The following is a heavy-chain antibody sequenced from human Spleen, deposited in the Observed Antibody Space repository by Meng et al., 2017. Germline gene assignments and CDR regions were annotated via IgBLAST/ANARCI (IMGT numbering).Heavy chain of an antibody. CDR2: INQDGSEK. CDR3: ASNSAEGKIDY. J-gene: IGHJ4*02. Sequence: EGSLRLSCTASGFTFSSYWMTWVRQAPGKGLEWVANINQDGSEKFSVDSVKGRFTISRDNAKNSLYLQMISLRAEDTAFYYCASNSAEGKIDYWGQGTLVTVSS. CDR1: GFTFSSYW. V-gene: IGHV3-7*01. D-gene: IGHD4-23*01.